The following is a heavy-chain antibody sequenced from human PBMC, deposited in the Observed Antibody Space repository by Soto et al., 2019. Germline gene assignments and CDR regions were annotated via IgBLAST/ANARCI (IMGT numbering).Heavy chain of an antibody. CDR1: GFTFSSYW. V-gene: IGHV3-7*01. CDR3: ARRGYSYGYYYYYMDV. Sequence: PGGSLRLSCAASGFTFSSYWMSWVRQAPGKGLEWVANIKQDGSEKYYVDSVKGRFTISRDNAKNSLYLQMNSLRAEDTAVYYCARRGYSYGYYYYYMDVWGKGTTVTVSS. D-gene: IGHD5-18*01. J-gene: IGHJ6*03. CDR2: IKQDGSEK.